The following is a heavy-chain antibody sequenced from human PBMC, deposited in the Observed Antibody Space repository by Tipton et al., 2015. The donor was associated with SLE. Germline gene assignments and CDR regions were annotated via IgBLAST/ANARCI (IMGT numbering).Heavy chain of an antibody. Sequence: SLRLSCAASGFTFSTYDMHWVRQPPGQGLEWVALIWYDGSHKYYADSVKGRFTISRDDSENTVHLQMNSLRADDTAIYYCAKPYSGPYFSNWGQGTLVTVSS. J-gene: IGHJ4*02. CDR3: AKPYSGPYFSN. CDR2: IWYDGSHK. D-gene: IGHD1-26*01. CDR1: GFTFSTYD. V-gene: IGHV3-33*06.